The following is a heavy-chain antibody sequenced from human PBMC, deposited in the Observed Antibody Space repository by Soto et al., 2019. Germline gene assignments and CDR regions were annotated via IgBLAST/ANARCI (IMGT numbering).Heavy chain of an antibody. J-gene: IGHJ3*01. CDR3: ARVLPGIAAAYDAFDV. D-gene: IGHD6-13*01. V-gene: IGHV4-61*01. Sequence: SETLSLTCTVSGDSVISATYYWSWIRQPPGKGLEWIGYIYYDGGTTYNPSLKSRVTISTDTSRSQLSLQLTSATPADTAVYYCARVLPGIAAAYDAFDVWGQGTMVTVS. CDR1: GDSVISATYY. CDR2: IYYDGGT.